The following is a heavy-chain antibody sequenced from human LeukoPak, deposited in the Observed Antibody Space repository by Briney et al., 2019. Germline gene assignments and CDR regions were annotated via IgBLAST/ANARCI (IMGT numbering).Heavy chain of an antibody. J-gene: IGHJ4*02. CDR3: AREDASSWDY. CDR2: IISSGSYI. Sequence: PGGSLRLSCAASGFTFNSYNMNWVRQAPGKGLEWVSSIISSGSYIYYADSVKGRFTISRDNAKNSLYLQMNSLRAEDTAVYYCAREDASSWDYWGQGILVTVSS. V-gene: IGHV3-21*01. D-gene: IGHD6-13*01. CDR1: GFTFNSYN.